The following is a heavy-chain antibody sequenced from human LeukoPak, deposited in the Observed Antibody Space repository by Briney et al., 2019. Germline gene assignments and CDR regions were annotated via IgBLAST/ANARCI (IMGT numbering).Heavy chain of an antibody. J-gene: IGHJ4*02. CDR3: VRNSRPHYGLAY. V-gene: IGHV3-11*03. Sequence: GGSLRLSCAASGFTFRVYYISSLRQAPGEGLEWLSYISTSDTYTYYADSVKGRLTISRDNAKNSLYLQMNSLRAEDMAVYYCVRNSRPHYGLAYWGQGTLVTVSS. D-gene: IGHD3-10*01. CDR1: GFTFRVYY. CDR2: ISTSDTYT.